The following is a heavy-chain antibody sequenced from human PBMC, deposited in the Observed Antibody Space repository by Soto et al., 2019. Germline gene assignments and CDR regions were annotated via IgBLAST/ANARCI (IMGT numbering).Heavy chain of an antibody. J-gene: IGHJ4*02. CDR1: GYTLTNYA. V-gene: IGHV1-3*01. CDR2: IDPGSGKA. CDR3: TRDLNGGNPFDF. D-gene: IGHD2-8*01. Sequence: QVQLVQSGAEVKKPGASVRLSCKPSGYTLTNYAIHWVRQAAGQRLEWLGWIDPGSGKATYSQKFQDRIIISRANSSITFYMDLSSLTSDDTAVYCCTRDLNGGNPFDFWGQGALVTVSS.